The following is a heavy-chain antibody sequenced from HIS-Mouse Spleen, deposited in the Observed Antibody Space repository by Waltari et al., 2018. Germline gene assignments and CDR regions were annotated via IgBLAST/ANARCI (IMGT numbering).Heavy chain of an antibody. CDR3: ARDDQLGKYNWFDP. Sequence: QVQLVQSGAEVKKPGASVKVSCKASGYTFTGYYMHWVRQAPGQGLEWMGWINPNSVGTNYAQKFQGRVTMTRDTSISTAYMELSRLRSDDTAVYYCARDDQLGKYNWFDPWGQGTLVTVSS. D-gene: IGHD7-27*01. V-gene: IGHV1-2*02. CDR2: INPNSVGT. J-gene: IGHJ5*02. CDR1: GYTFTGYY.